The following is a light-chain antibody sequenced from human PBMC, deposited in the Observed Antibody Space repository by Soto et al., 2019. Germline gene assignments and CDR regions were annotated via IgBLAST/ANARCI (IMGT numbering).Light chain of an antibody. CDR2: GNR. Sequence: QPVLTQPPSVSGAPGQRVTLSCTGTTSNLGAGYDVHWYQQLPGAAPKLVIFGNRNRPSGVPERFSGSKSGTSASLAITGLQDEDEAAYYCQASDYSLTASVFGGGTKVTVL. CDR1: TSNLGAGYD. V-gene: IGLV1-40*01. CDR3: QASDYSLTASV. J-gene: IGLJ3*02.